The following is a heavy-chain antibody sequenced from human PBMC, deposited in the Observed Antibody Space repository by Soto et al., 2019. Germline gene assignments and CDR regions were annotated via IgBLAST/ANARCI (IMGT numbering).Heavy chain of an antibody. D-gene: IGHD3-22*01. V-gene: IGHV2-70*04. Sequence: GSGPTLVNPTETLTLTCTFSGFSLSTSGMRVSWIRQAPGKALEWLARIDWDEDRFYSTSLKTRLTISKDTSKNQLVLTMTKMDPVDTATYYCARMRSDYDSSGLDYWGQGILVTVSS. CDR2: IDWDEDR. CDR1: GFSLSTSGMR. CDR3: ARMRSDYDSSGLDY. J-gene: IGHJ4*02.